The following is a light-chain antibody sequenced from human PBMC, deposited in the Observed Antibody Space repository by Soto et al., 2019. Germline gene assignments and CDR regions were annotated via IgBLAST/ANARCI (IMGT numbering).Light chain of an antibody. Sequence: IQMTQSPSTLSATAGDRVTITCRASQSISSWLAWYQHKPGKAPKLLIYAASSLQSGVPSRFSGSGSGTDFTLTISSLQPEDFATYYCLQDYNYPRTFGQGTKVDIK. CDR3: LQDYNYPRT. J-gene: IGKJ1*01. V-gene: IGKV1-6*01. CDR1: QSISSW. CDR2: AAS.